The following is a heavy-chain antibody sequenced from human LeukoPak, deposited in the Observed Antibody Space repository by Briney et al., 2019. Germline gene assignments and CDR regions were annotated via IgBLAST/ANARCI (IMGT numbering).Heavy chain of an antibody. D-gene: IGHD3-10*01. V-gene: IGHV4-4*07. CDR3: ARGRPYGSGNYYWFDP. J-gene: IGHJ5*02. Sequence: SETLSLTCTVSGGSISGYYWTWIRQPAGKGLEWIGRFYTSGSTNYNPSLKSRVTMSLDTSKNQFSLKLSSVTAADTAVYYCARGRPYGSGNYYWFDPWGQGTLVTVSS. CDR2: FYTSGST. CDR1: GGSISGYY.